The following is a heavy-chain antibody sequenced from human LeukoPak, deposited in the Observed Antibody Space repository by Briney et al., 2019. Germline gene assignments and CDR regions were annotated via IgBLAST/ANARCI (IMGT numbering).Heavy chain of an antibody. V-gene: IGHV1-2*04. J-gene: IGHJ4*02. CDR2: INPNSGGT. Sequence: ASVKVSCKASGYTFTGYYMHWVRQAPGQGLEWMGWINPNSGGTNYAQKFQGWVTMTRDTSISTAYMELSRLRSGDTAVYYCAILGEAAGKGGYFDYWGQGTLVTVSS. D-gene: IGHD6-13*01. CDR3: AILGEAAGKGGYFDY. CDR1: GYTFTGYY.